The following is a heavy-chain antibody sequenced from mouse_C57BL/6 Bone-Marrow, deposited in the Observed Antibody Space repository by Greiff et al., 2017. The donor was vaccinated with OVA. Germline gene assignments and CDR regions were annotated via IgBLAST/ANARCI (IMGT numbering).Heavy chain of an antibody. CDR2: INPGSGGT. CDR1: GYAFTNYL. CDR3: ARRNDGYSYFDV. Sequence: VQLQQSGSELVRPGTSVKVSCKASGYAFTNYLIEWVKQRPGQGLEWIGVINPGSGGTNYNEKFKGKATLTADKSSSTAYMQLSSLTSEDSAVYFCARRNDGYSYFDVWGTGTTVTVSS. D-gene: IGHD2-3*01. J-gene: IGHJ1*03. V-gene: IGHV1-54*01.